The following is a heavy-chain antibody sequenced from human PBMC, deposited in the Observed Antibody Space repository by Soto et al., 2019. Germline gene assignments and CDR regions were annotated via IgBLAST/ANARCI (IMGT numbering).Heavy chain of an antibody. V-gene: IGHV1-18*04. CDR3: ARVGVLLWFGELFDWFDP. Sequence: ASVKVSFKASGYSFTANSMHWVRQAPGQGLEWMGWISAYNGNTNYAQKLQGRVTMTTDTSTSTAYMELRSLRSDDTAVYYCARVGVLLWFGELFDWFDPWGQGTLVTVSS. D-gene: IGHD3-10*01. CDR2: ISAYNGNT. CDR1: GYSFTANS. J-gene: IGHJ5*02.